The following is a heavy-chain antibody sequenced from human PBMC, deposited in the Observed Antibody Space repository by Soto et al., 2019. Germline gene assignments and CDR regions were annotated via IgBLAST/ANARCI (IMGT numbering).Heavy chain of an antibody. CDR3: ARAKYNENYRYYYYGMDV. J-gene: IGHJ6*02. CDR2: ISSSTNTI. CDR1: GFTFSSYS. Sequence: GGSLRLSCAASGFTFSSYSMNWVRQAPGKGLEWVSYISSSTNTIYYADSVKGRFTISRDNAKNSLYLQMNSLKDEDTAVYYCARAKYNENYRYYYYGMDVWGQGTTVTVSS. D-gene: IGHD1-7*01. V-gene: IGHV3-48*02.